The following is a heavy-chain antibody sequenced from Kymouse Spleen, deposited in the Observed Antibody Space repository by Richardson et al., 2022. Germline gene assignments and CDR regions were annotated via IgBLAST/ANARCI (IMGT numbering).Heavy chain of an antibody. CDR2: IKSKTDGGTT. CDR3: TTPHYDILTGYYKGSYYYYYGMDV. J-gene: IGHJ6*02. CDR1: GFTFSNAW. Sequence: EVQLVESGGGLVKPGGSLRLSCAASGFTFSNAWMSWVRQAPGKGLEWVGRIKSKTDGGTTDYAAPVKGRFTISRDDSKNTLYLQMNSLKTEDTAVYYCTTPHYDILTGYYKGSYYYYYGMDVWGQGTTVTVSS. D-gene: IGHD3-9*01. V-gene: IGHV3-15*01.